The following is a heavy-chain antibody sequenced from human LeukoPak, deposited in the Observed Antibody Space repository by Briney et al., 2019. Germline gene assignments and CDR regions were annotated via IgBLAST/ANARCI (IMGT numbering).Heavy chain of an antibody. Sequence: GGSLRLSGAASGFTFSSYSMNWVRQAPGKGLEWVSSISSSSSYIYYADSVKGRFTISRDNAKNSLYLQMNSLRAEDTAVYYCASNYYGSGSFDYWGQGTLVTVSS. CDR3: ASNYYGSGSFDY. J-gene: IGHJ4*02. CDR1: GFTFSSYS. D-gene: IGHD3-10*01. V-gene: IGHV3-21*01. CDR2: ISSSSSYI.